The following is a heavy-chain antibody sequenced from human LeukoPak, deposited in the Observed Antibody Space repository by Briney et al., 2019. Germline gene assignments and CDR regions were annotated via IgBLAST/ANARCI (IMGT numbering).Heavy chain of an antibody. CDR3: AKLGDYYDSSGYYPYYFDY. J-gene: IGHJ4*02. Sequence: GGSLRLSCAASGFTFSSYGMHWVRQAPGKGLEWVAGIWYDGSNKYYADSVKGRFTISRDNSKNTLYLQMNSLRAEDTAVYYCAKLGDYYDSSGYYPYYFDYWGQGTLVTVSS. CDR2: IWYDGSNK. D-gene: IGHD3-22*01. V-gene: IGHV3-33*06. CDR1: GFTFSSYG.